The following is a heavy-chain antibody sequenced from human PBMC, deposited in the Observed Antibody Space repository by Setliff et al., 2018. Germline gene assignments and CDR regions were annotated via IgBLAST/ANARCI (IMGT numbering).Heavy chain of an antibody. CDR3: ARDHGGSYHYYYYYMDV. CDR1: GGTFSSYA. D-gene: IGHD1-26*01. Sequence: PSVKVSCKASGGTFSSYAISWVRQAPGQGLEWMGGIIPIFGTANYAQKFQGRVTITADESTSTAYMELSSLRSEDTAVYYCARDHGGSYHYYYYYMDVWGKGTTVTVSS. V-gene: IGHV1-69*13. J-gene: IGHJ6*03. CDR2: IIPIFGTA.